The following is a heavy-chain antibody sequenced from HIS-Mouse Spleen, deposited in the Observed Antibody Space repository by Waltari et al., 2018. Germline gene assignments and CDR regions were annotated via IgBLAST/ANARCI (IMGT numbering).Heavy chain of an antibody. Sequence: SYGMHWVRQAPGKGLEWVAVIWYDGSNKYYADSVKGRFTISRDNSKNTLYLQMNSLRAEDTAVYYCAKDRYSSSSAFDIWGQGTMVTVSS. CDR1: SYG. CDR2: IWYDGSNK. V-gene: IGHV3-33*06. J-gene: IGHJ3*02. D-gene: IGHD6-6*01. CDR3: AKDRYSSSSAFDI.